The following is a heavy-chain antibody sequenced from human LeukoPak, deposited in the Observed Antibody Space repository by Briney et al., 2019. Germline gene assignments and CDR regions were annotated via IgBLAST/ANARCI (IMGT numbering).Heavy chain of an antibody. CDR3: ARDMAVAGFDY. J-gene: IGHJ4*02. Sequence: GWSLRLSCAASGFTFDDYAMHWVRQAPGKGLEWVSGISWNSGSIGYADSVKGRFTISRDNSKNTLYLQMNSLRAEDTAVYYCARDMAVAGFDYWGQGTLVTVSS. D-gene: IGHD6-19*01. CDR1: GFTFDDYA. V-gene: IGHV3-9*01. CDR2: ISWNSGSI.